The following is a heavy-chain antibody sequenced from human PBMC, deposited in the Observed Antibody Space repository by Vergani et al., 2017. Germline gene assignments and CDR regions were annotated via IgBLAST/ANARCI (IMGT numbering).Heavy chain of an antibody. V-gene: IGHV4-34*02. D-gene: IGHD3-10*01. CDR2: INNDGHT. J-gene: IGHJ4*02. CDR3: AVRPRVNLVGGEIVTKRTFDY. CDR1: GESFSSFY. Sequence: QVQLQQWGAGVVKPSGTLSLTCAVFGESFSSFYWSWIRQPPGKGLEWIGEINNDGHTNYNPSLESRVTVSRDTAKNQFSLNLMSVTAADTAMYYCAVRPRVNLVGGEIVTKRTFDYGGQGSLVTVSS.